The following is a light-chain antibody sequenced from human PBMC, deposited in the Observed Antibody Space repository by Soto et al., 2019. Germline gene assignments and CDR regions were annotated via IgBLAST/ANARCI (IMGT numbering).Light chain of an antibody. CDR2: DVS. V-gene: IGLV2-14*01. CDR3: SSYTTSGSLV. Sequence: QSALTQPASVSGSPEQSITISCIGTSSDVGGYNYVSWYQQHPGKAPKLMIYDVSNRPSGVSNRFSGSKSGNTASLTISGLQAEDEADYYCSSYTTSGSLVFGGGTKVTVL. J-gene: IGLJ2*01. CDR1: SSDVGGYNY.